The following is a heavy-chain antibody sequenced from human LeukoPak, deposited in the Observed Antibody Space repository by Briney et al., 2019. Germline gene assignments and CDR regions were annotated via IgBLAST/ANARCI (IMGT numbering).Heavy chain of an antibody. J-gene: IGHJ3*02. Sequence: GGSLRLSCAASGFTFSSYAMSWVRQAPGKGLEWVSVIYSGGSTYYADSVKGRFTISRDNSKNTLYLQMDSLRAEDTALYYCARYCSSTSCYLGAFDIWGQGTMVTVSS. V-gene: IGHV3-66*01. D-gene: IGHD2-2*01. CDR1: GFTFSSYA. CDR2: IYSGGST. CDR3: ARYCSSTSCYLGAFDI.